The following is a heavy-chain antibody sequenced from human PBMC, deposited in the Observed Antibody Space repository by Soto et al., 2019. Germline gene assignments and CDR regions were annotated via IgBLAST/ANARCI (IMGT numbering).Heavy chain of an antibody. V-gene: IGHV4-34*01. J-gene: IGHJ6*02. CDR1: GGSFSGYY. D-gene: IGHD6-13*01. Sequence: SETLSLTCAVYGGSFSGYYWSWIRQPPGKGLEWIGEINHSGSTNYNPSLKSRVTISVDTSKNQFSLKLSSVTAADTAVYYCARDKHIIAAASFYGMDVWGQGTTVTVSS. CDR2: INHSGST. CDR3: ARDKHIIAAASFYGMDV.